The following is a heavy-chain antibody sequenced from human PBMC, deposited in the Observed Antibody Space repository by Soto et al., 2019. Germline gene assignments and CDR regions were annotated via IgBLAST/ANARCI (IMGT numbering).Heavy chain of an antibody. V-gene: IGHV3-9*01. D-gene: IGHD3-10*01. CDR1: GFTFDDYA. Sequence: EVQLVESGGGLVQPGRSLRLSCAASGFTFDDYAMHWVRQAPGKGLEWVSGISWNSGSIGYADSVKGRFTISRDNAKNSLYLQMNSLRAEDTALYYCAKDISSAFRGVNNWFDPWGQGTLVTVSS. CDR3: AKDISSAFRGVNNWFDP. CDR2: ISWNSGSI. J-gene: IGHJ5*02.